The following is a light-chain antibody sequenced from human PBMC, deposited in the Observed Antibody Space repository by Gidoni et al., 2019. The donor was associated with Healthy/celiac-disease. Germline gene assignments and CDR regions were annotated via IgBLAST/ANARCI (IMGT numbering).Light chain of an antibody. CDR1: QSVSSY. V-gene: IGKV3-11*01. CDR3: QQRSNWLT. J-gene: IGKJ4*01. CDR2: DAS. Sequence: EIVVTQSPATLSLSPVERATLSCRASQSVSSYLAWYQQKPGQAPRLLIYDASNRATGIPARFSGSGSGTDFTLTISSLEPEDFAVYYCQQRSNWLTFSGGTKVEIK.